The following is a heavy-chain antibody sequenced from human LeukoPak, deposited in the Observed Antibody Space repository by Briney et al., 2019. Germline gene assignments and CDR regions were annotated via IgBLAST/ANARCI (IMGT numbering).Heavy chain of an antibody. Sequence: PGGSLRPSCAASGFTFSNYNMNWVRQAPGKGLEWVSSISSSSSSYIYYADSVKGRFTIPRDNTKNSLYLQMNSLRAEDTAVYYCARDSPYGTAGYWGQGTLVTVSS. V-gene: IGHV3-21*01. CDR3: ARDSPYGTAGY. CDR2: ISSSSSSYI. D-gene: IGHD2-8*02. CDR1: GFTFSNYN. J-gene: IGHJ4*02.